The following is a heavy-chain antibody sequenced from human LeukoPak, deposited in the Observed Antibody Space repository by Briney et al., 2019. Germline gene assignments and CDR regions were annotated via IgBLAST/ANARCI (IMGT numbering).Heavy chain of an antibody. J-gene: IGHJ5*02. Sequence: SETLSLTCAVYGGSFSGYYWSWIRQPPGKGLEWIGEINHSGSTNYNPSLKSRVTISVDTSKNQFSLKLSSVTAADRAVYYCARAFRGPGYCRGGSCRRWFDPWGQGTLVTVSS. CDR3: ARAFRGPGYCRGGSCRRWFDP. CDR1: GGSFSGYY. CDR2: INHSGST. D-gene: IGHD2-15*01. V-gene: IGHV4-34*01.